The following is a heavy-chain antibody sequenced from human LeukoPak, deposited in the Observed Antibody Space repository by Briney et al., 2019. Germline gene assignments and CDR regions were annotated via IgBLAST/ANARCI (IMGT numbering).Heavy chain of an antibody. J-gene: IGHJ4*02. CDR3: ARGFLDSNGWDSAVRPGLFDY. D-gene: IGHD6-19*01. CDR1: GFTFSSYW. Sequence: GGSLRLSCAASGFTFSSYWMSWVRQAPGKGLEWVANIKQDGSEKYYVDSVKGRFTISRDNAKNSLYLQMNSLRAEDTAVYYCARGFLDSNGWDSAVRPGLFDYWGQGTLVTVSS. CDR2: IKQDGSEK. V-gene: IGHV3-7*01.